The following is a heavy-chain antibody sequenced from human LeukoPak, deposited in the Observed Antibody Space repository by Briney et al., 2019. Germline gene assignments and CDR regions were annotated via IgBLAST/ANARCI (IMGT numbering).Heavy chain of an antibody. V-gene: IGHV3-7*01. D-gene: IGHD6-19*01. CDR1: GFTFSDSW. J-gene: IGHJ4*02. Sequence: GGSLRLSCEASGFTFSDSWMTWVRQAPGKGLEWVAHIKEDGTDKNYVDSVKGRFTISRDNAEKSLFLQMNSLRAEDTALYYCARDRGWFTFDYWGQGTLVTVSS. CDR2: IKEDGTDK. CDR3: ARDRGWFTFDY.